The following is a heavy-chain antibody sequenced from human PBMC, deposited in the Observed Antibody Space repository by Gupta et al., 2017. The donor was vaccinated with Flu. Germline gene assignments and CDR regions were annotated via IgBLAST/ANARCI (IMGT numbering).Heavy chain of an antibody. CDR3: ARDFIVVIPADYYYYMDV. Sequence: QVQLVQSGTEVKEPGASVRVSCKTSGYTFTNYYINWVRPAPGQGLEWMGRINPGTGVTNYAQRFQGRITMTRDTSINTVYMEVSRLRSDDTAVYYCARDFIVVIPADYYYYMDVWGKGTTVTVSS. CDR1: GYTFTNYY. V-gene: IGHV1-2*06. J-gene: IGHJ6*03. CDR2: INPGTGVT. D-gene: IGHD3-22*01.